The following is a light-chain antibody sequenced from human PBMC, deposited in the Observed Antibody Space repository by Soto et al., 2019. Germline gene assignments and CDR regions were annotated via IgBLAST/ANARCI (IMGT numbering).Light chain of an antibody. Sequence: DIQMTQSPSTLSGSVGDRVTITCRASQAISSWLAWYQQKPGKAPKLLIYKASTLKSGVPSRFSGSGSGTEFTLTISSLEFEDSAVYYCQQYNNWWTFGQGTKVDI. J-gene: IGKJ1*01. CDR1: QAISSW. CDR3: QQYNNWWT. CDR2: KAS. V-gene: IGKV1-5*03.